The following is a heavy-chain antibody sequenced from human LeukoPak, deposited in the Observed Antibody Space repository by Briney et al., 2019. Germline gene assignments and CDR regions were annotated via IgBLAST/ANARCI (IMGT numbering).Heavy chain of an antibody. CDR1: GYTFTSYG. CDR3: ARPENYYDSSGYLDY. J-gene: IGHJ4*02. CDR2: ISAYNGNT. Sequence: ASVKVSCKASGYTFTSYGISWVRQAPGQGLEWVGWISAYNGNTNYAQKLQGRVTMTTDTSTSTAYMELRSLRSDDTAVYYCARPENYYDSSGYLDYWGQGTLVTVSS. D-gene: IGHD3-22*01. V-gene: IGHV1-18*01.